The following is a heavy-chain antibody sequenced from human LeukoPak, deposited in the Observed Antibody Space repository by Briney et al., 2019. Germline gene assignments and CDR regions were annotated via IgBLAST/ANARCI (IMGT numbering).Heavy chain of an antibody. CDR1: GGSFSGYY. V-gene: IGHV4-34*01. CDR3: ARADVAGDAFDI. Sequence: SETLSLTCAVYGGSFSGYYWSWIRQLPGKGLEWIGEINHSGSTNYNPSLKSRVTISVDTSKNQFSLKLSSVTAADTAVYYCARADVAGDAFDIWGQGTMVTVSS. J-gene: IGHJ3*02. CDR2: INHSGST.